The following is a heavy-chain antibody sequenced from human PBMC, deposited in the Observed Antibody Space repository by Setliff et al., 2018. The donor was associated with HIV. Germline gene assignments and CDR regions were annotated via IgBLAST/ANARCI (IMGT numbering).Heavy chain of an antibody. Sequence: GASVKVSCKASGYNFTDYDINWVRQATGQGLEWMGWMNPNNGNTGYAEKFQGRVTMTRDTSISTAYMELSSLRSDDTAVYYCAREVRYSGSYDYWGQGTLVTVS. CDR3: AREVRYSGSYDY. V-gene: IGHV1-8*02. CDR1: GYNFTDYD. CDR2: MNPNNGNT. J-gene: IGHJ4*02. D-gene: IGHD1-26*01.